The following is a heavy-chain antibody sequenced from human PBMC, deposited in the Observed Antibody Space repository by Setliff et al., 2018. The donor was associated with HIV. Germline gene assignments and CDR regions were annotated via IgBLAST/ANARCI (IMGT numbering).Heavy chain of an antibody. CDR3: ARDRPKWEPLSAVDY. D-gene: IGHD1-26*01. CDR2: IKQDGSEK. V-gene: IGHV3-7*01. Sequence: GGSLRLSCAASGFTFSSYWMSWVRQAPGKGLEWVANIKQDGSEKYYVDSVKGRFTISRDNAKNSLYLHMSSLGVEDTAVYYCARDRPKWEPLSAVDYWGQGALVTVSS. J-gene: IGHJ4*02. CDR1: GFTFSSYW.